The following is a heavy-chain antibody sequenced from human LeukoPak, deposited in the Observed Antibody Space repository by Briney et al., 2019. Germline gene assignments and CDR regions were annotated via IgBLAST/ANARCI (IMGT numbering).Heavy chain of an antibody. CDR1: GFTFSSYE. V-gene: IGHV3-48*03. J-gene: IGHJ4*02. Sequence: PGGSLRLSCAASGFTFSSYEMNWVRHAPGKGPEWVSYIRSSGSTIYYSDSVKGRFIISRDNAKNSLYLQMNSLRAEDTAVYYCVRHLVYSSGGRDYWGQGTLVTVSS. D-gene: IGHD6-19*01. CDR2: IRSSGSTI. CDR3: VRHLVYSSGGRDY.